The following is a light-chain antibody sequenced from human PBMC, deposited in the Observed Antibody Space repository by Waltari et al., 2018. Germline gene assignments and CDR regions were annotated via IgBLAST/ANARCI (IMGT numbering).Light chain of an antibody. CDR2: DAS. CDR3: QHRSVWPLT. Sequence: IVLTQSPATLSLFPGERATLACRASQSVRSYLAWYQQKPGQAPRLLIYDASNRATGIPVRFSGSGSGTDFTLTISSLEPEDFAVYYCQHRSVWPLTFGGGTKVEI. CDR1: QSVRSY. V-gene: IGKV3-11*01. J-gene: IGKJ4*01.